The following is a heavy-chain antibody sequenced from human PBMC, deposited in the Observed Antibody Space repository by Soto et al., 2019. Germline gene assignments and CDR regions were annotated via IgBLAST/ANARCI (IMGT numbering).Heavy chain of an antibody. Sequence: RASVKVSCKASGYTFISYAVHWVRQAPGQRLEWMGWINAGGGNTQYSQKFQGRVTITRDTSASTADMELSSLRSEDTALYFCARTGAAGTAYRYWGQGTLVTVS. CDR1: GYTFISYA. CDR2: INAGGGNT. J-gene: IGHJ4*02. V-gene: IGHV1-3*01. D-gene: IGHD6-13*01. CDR3: ARTGAAGTAYRY.